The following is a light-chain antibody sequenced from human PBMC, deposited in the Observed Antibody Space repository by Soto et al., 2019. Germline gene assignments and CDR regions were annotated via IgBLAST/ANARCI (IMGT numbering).Light chain of an antibody. J-gene: IGKJ5*01. CDR2: DIS. Sequence: VLTQSPDNLSLSPGERATLSCRASQSVGSSSLGWYQQKPGQAPRLVIFDISNRATGIPDRFSGSGSGTDCTLTIRRLEPEDFAVYYCQLYSRSPRQITVGHGKRRELK. CDR3: QLYSRSPRQIT. CDR1: QSVGSSS. V-gene: IGKV3-20*01.